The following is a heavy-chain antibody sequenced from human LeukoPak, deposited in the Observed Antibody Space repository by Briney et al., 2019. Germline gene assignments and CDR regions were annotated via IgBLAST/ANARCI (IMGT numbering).Heavy chain of an antibody. Sequence: GGSLRLSCAASGFTLSDYFMIWVRQVPGKGLQWVAYISKTGATIQYEDSVKGRFTISRDNAQNALYLQMNSLRVGDTGMYFCAREDYGGTNFDQWGQGTLVTVSS. CDR1: GFTLSDYF. CDR3: AREDYGGTNFDQ. CDR2: ISKTGATI. V-gene: IGHV3-11*01. J-gene: IGHJ4*02. D-gene: IGHD4-23*01.